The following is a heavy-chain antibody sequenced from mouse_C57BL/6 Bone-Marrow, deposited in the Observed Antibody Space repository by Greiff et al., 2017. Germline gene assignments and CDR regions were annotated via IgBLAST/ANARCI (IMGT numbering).Heavy chain of an antibody. V-gene: IGHV1-55*01. J-gene: IGHJ1*03. CDR1: GYTFTSYW. CDR2: IYPGSGST. CDR3: ARPYYSNYWYFDV. D-gene: IGHD2-5*01. Sequence: QVQLQQPGAELVMPGASVQMSCKASGYTFTSYWITWVKQRPGQGLEWIGDIYPGSGSTNYNEKFKSKATLTLDTSSSTAYMQLSSLTSEDSSVYYCARPYYSNYWYFDVWGTGTTVTVSS.